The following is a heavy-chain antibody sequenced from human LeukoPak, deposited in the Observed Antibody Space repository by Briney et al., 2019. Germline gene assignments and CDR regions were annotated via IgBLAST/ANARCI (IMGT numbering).Heavy chain of an antibody. Sequence: PSETLSLTCTVSGGSISSYYWSWIRQPPGKGLEWIGYIYTSGSTNYNPSPKSRVTISVDTSKNQFSLKLSSVTAADTAVYYCARHVLGDGYNSYYFDYWGQGTLVTASS. CDR1: GGSISSYY. J-gene: IGHJ4*02. D-gene: IGHD5-24*01. CDR3: ARHVLGDGYNSYYFDY. CDR2: IYTSGST. V-gene: IGHV4-4*09.